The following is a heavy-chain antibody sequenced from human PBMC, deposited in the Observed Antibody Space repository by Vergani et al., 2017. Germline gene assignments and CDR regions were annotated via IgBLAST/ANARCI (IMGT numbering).Heavy chain of an antibody. Sequence: QVQLVESGGRVVQPGRSLRLSCAASGFSFSTYGMHWVRQAPGKGLEWVAVIWYDGSNKYYADSVKGRFTISRDNSKSTLYLQMNSLRAEDTAVYYCARSTRKRYYYGMDVWGQGTTVTVSS. CDR2: IWYDGSNK. J-gene: IGHJ6*02. CDR1: GFSFSTYG. CDR3: ARSTRKRYYYGMDV. V-gene: IGHV3-33*01.